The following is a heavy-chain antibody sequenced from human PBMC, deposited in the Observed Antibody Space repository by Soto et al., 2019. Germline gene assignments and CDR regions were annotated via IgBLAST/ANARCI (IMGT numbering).Heavy chain of an antibody. CDR2: ISTDGSST. Sequence: EVQLVESGGGLVQPGGSLRLSCEATGFTFSTYWMHWVRQGPGKGLVWVSRISTDGSSTTYADSVKGRFTISRDNAKDTWYLQMNSLRGEDPAVSYCARATGSTHPFDYWGQGSLVTVSS. V-gene: IGHV3-74*01. J-gene: IGHJ4*02. D-gene: IGHD2-2*01. CDR1: GFTFSTYW. CDR3: ARATGSTHPFDY.